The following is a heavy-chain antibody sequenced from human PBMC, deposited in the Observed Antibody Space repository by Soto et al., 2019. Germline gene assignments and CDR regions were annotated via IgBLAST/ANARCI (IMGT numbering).Heavy chain of an antibody. CDR1: GFSFSVFA. V-gene: IGHV3-23*01. D-gene: IGHD3-16*01. CDR2: ISGSGGST. Sequence: EVDLLESGGGLAQPGASRRLSCAASGFSFSVFAMNWVHQAPGKGLEWVSRISGSGGSTYYADSVKGRFTISRDNSKNMLYLQMNSLRGEDTAVYYCAKDWSGGASDVWGQGTMVIVSS. J-gene: IGHJ3*01. CDR3: AKDWSGGASDV.